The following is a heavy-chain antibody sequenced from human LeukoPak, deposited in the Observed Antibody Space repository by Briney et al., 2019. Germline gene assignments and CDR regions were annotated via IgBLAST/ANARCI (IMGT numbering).Heavy chain of an antibody. V-gene: IGHV4-31*03. CDR3: ATQYYYDSSGYFDY. Sequence: SETLSLTCTVSGGSISSGGYYRSWIRQHPGKGLEWIGYIYYSGSTYYNPSLKSRVTISVDTSKNQFSLKLSSVTAADTAVYYCATQYYYDSSGYFDYWGQGTLVTVSS. CDR2: IYYSGST. D-gene: IGHD3-22*01. CDR1: GGSISSGGYY. J-gene: IGHJ4*02.